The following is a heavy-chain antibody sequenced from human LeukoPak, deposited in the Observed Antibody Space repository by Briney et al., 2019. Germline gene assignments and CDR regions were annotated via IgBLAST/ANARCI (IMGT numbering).Heavy chain of an antibody. CDR2: ISGDGGGT. CDR3: AKGGHYDTRDAIDY. D-gene: IGHD3-22*01. CDR1: GFTFDDYA. Sequence: GGSLRLSCAASGFTFDDYAMHWVRQPPGKGLEWVSLISGDGGGTYYADSVKGRFTISRDNSKNSLFLQMNSLATGDTALYYCAKGGHYDTRDAIDYWGQGTLVTVSS. J-gene: IGHJ4*02. V-gene: IGHV3-43*02.